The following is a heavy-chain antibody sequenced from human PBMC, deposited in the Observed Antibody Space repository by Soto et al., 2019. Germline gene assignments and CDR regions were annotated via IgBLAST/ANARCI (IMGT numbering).Heavy chain of an antibody. CDR1: GGSFRDYA. Sequence: QVYLVQSGAEVKKPGSSVKVSCRVSGGSFRDYAISWVRQAPGQGPEWMGGIMAVFGTATYAQRFQGRVTISADESTSTAYMDLSSLTSGDAAVYYCATSRGFYAAMDVWGQGTTVSVSS. CDR3: ATSRGFYAAMDV. J-gene: IGHJ6*02. D-gene: IGHD3-16*01. CDR2: IMAVFGTA. V-gene: IGHV1-69*01.